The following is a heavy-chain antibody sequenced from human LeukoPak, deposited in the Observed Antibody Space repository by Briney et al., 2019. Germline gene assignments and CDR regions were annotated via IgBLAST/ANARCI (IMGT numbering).Heavy chain of an antibody. CDR3: AKGASIAVAGTLDY. J-gene: IGHJ4*02. D-gene: IGHD6-19*01. CDR1: GFTVSSNY. CDR2: IYSGGST. V-gene: IGHV3-53*05. Sequence: GGSLRLSCAASGFTVSSNYMSWVRQAPGKGLEWVSVIYSGGSTYYADSVKGRFTISRDNAKNSLYLQMNSLRAEDTALYYCAKGASIAVAGTLDYWGQGTLVTVSS.